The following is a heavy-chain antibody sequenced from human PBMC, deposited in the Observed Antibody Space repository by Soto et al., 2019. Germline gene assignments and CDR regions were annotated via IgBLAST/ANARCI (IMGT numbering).Heavy chain of an antibody. J-gene: IGHJ4*02. Sequence: QVQLVQSGAEVKKPGSSVKVSAKLSGATSSSYVLGGLGRPPEQGVEWRGGIIPIFVTANYAQKYKGRVKITADKSTSTAYMKLSSLRSEDTAVYYCAGGSGTQWDYWGQGTLVTVSS. CDR2: IIPIFVTA. V-gene: IGHV1-69*06. CDR3: AGGSGTQWDY. CDR1: GATSSSYV. D-gene: IGHD3-10*01.